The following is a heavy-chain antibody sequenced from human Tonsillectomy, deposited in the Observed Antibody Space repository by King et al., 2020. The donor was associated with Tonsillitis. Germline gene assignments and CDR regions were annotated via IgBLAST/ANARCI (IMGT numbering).Heavy chain of an antibody. D-gene: IGHD3-22*01. J-gene: IGHJ4*02. V-gene: IGHV4-59*01. CDR1: GGSISSYY. CDR2: IYYSGST. Sequence: VQLQESGPGLVKPSETLSLTCTVSGGSISSYYWSWIWQPPGKGLEWIGFIYYSGSTNYNPSLKSRVTIYVATSKNQFPLKLSSVTAADTAVYYCARDQNYYDSSGYYRGGFDYWGQGTLVTVSS. CDR3: ARDQNYYDSSGYYRGGFDY.